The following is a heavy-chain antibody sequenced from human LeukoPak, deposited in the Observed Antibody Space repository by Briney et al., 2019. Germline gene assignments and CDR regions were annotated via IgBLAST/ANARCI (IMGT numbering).Heavy chain of an antibody. V-gene: IGHV6-1*01. J-gene: IGHJ4*02. Sequence: PSQTLSLTCAISGDSVSSNSAAWNWIRQSPSRGLEWLGRTYYRSKWHTYYAASVKSRIAINRDTSKNQFSPQLNSVTPEDTAVYYCARSTGPIDYWGQGTLVTVSS. D-gene: IGHD1-1*01. CDR3: ARSTGPIDY. CDR1: GDSVSSNSAA. CDR2: TYYRSKWHT.